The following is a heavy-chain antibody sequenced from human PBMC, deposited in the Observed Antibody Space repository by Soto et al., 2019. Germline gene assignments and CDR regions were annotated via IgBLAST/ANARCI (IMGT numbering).Heavy chain of an antibody. V-gene: IGHV4-39*01. D-gene: IGHD1-7*01. CDR2: IYYSGST. J-gene: IGHJ5*02. Sequence: SETLSLTCTVSGGSISSSSYYWGWIRQPPGKGLEWIGSIYYSGSTYYNPSLKSRVTISVDTSKNQFSLKLSSVTAADTAVYYCARRWDNWNYNWFDPWGQGTLVTVSS. CDR1: GGSISSSSYY. CDR3: ARRWDNWNYNWFDP.